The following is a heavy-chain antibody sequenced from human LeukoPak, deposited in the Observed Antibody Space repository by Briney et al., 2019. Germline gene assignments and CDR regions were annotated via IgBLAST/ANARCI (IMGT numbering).Heavy chain of an antibody. CDR1: GYSLTSYW. CDR3: ATNTMFRGIHAFDI. V-gene: IGHV5-51*01. Sequence: GESLKISCKGSGYSLTSYWIGRVRQMPGKGLEWMGIIYPGDSDTRYSPSFQGQVTISADKSISTAYLQWSSLKASDSAMYYCATNTMFRGIHAFDIWGQGTMVTVSS. J-gene: IGHJ3*02. CDR2: IYPGDSDT. D-gene: IGHD3-10*01.